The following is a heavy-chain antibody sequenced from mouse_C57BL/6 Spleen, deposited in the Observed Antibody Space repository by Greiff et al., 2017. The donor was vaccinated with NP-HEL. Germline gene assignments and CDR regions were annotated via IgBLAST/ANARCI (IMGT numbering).Heavy chain of an antibody. CDR1: GYTFTSYW. J-gene: IGHJ2*01. CDR3: ARYPLYGSSPYYFDY. Sequence: QVQLQQPGAELVMPGASVKLSCKASGYTFTSYWMHWVKQRPGQGLEWIGEIDPSDSYTNYNQKFKGKSTLTVDKSSSTAYMQLSSLTSEDSAVYYCARYPLYGSSPYYFDYWGQGTTLTVSS. CDR2: IDPSDSYT. D-gene: IGHD1-1*01. V-gene: IGHV1-69*01.